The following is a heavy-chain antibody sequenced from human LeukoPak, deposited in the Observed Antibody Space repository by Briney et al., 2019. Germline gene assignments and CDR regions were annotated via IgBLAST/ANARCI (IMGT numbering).Heavy chain of an antibody. D-gene: IGHD5-24*01. Sequence: SETLSLTCAVYGGSFSGYYWSWIRQPPGKGLEWIGEINHSGSTNYNPSLKSRVTISVDTSKNQFSLKLSSVTAADTAVYYCARVRDGYNSLDAFDIWGQGTMVTVSS. V-gene: IGHV4-34*01. CDR2: INHSGST. CDR3: ARVRDGYNSLDAFDI. J-gene: IGHJ3*02. CDR1: GGSFSGYY.